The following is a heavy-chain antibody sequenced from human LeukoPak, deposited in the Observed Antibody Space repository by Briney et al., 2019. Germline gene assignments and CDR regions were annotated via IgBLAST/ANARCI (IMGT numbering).Heavy chain of an antibody. CDR2: IIPILGIA. CDR3: AREGGSGPHFDY. J-gene: IGHJ4*02. Sequence: SVKVSCKASGGTFSSYAISWVRQAPGQGLEWMGRIIPILGIANYAQKLQGRVTMTTDTSTSTAYMELRSLRSDDTAVYYCAREGGSGPHFDYWGQGTLVTVSS. CDR1: GGTFSSYA. D-gene: IGHD2-15*01. V-gene: IGHV1-69*04.